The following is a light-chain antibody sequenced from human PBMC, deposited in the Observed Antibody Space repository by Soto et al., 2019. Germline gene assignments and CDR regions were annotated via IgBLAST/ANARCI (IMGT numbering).Light chain of an antibody. Sequence: EIVLTQSPDTLSLSPGERATLSCRASQSVSSSYLAWYQQKPGQAPRLLLYAASSRATGIPDRFSGSESGTDFTLTISRLEPEDFAVYYCQQYTSSQLTFGGGTKVEIK. CDR1: QSVSSSY. CDR3: QQYTSSQLT. CDR2: AAS. V-gene: IGKV3-20*01. J-gene: IGKJ4*01.